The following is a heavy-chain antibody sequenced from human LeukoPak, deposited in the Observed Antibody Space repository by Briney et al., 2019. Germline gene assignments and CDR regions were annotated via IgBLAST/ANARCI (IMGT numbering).Heavy chain of an antibody. Sequence: GGSLRLSCAASGFTFSSHWMTWVRQAPGKALEWVASIKQGGSEKYYADSVKGRFTVSRDNAKNSLSLQMNSLSADDTAVYCARGPNYGDRVDYLDSWGQGSKVTVSS. CDR1: GFTFSSHW. CDR3: ARGPNYGDRVDYLDS. J-gene: IGHJ4*02. V-gene: IGHV3-7*01. CDR2: IKQGGSEK. D-gene: IGHD4-17*01.